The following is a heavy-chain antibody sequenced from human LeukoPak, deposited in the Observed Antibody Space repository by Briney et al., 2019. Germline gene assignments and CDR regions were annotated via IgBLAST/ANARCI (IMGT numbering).Heavy chain of an antibody. CDR1: GFTFSTSG. CDR3: ARDLGQYYDTSDNWFDP. V-gene: IGHV3-30*02. J-gene: IGHJ5*02. Sequence: PGGSLRLSCAASGFTFSTSGMHWVRQSPGKGLDWVAFIRNDGTKKNYADSVKGRFTISRDNSKNTLYLQMDSLSAEDTAVYYCARDLGQYYDTSDNWFDPWGQGTLVTVSS. D-gene: IGHD3-22*01. CDR2: IRNDGTKK.